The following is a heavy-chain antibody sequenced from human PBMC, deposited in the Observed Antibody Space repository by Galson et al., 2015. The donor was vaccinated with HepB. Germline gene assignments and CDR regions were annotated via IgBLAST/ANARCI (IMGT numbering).Heavy chain of an antibody. J-gene: IGHJ4*02. CDR1: GYSFTSYW. D-gene: IGHD2-2*01. CDR2: IYPGDSDT. Sequence: QSGAEVKKPGESLKISCKGSGYSFTSYWIGWVRQMPGKGLEWMGIIYPGDSDTRYSPSFQGQVTISADKSISTAYLQWSSLKASDTAMYYCARPWGYCSSTSCYWDYWGQGTLVTVSS. V-gene: IGHV5-51*01. CDR3: ARPWGYCSSTSCYWDY.